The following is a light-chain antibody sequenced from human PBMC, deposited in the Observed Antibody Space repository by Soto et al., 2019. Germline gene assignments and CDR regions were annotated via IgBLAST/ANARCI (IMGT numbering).Light chain of an antibody. Sequence: DIQLTQSPSFLSASVGDRVTITCRASQGISSYLAWYQQKPGKAPNLLIYAASTLQSGVPSRFSGSGSGTDFTLTISSLQPEDFATYYCQHLNTYPLTFGGGTKVEIQ. J-gene: IGKJ4*01. V-gene: IGKV1-9*01. CDR3: QHLNTYPLT. CDR2: AAS. CDR1: QGISSY.